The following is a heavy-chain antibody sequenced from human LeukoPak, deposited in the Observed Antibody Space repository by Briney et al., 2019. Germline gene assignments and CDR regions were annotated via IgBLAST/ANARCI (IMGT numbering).Heavy chain of an antibody. J-gene: IGHJ4*02. V-gene: IGHV3-7*05. Sequence: GGCLRLSCAASRFTFSSYWMSWVRQAPGKGLEWVANIKYDGSEKYYVDSVKGRFTISRDNAKNSLFLQMNSLRAEDTAVYYCARRNYCDYWGQGTVVTVSS. CDR1: RFTFSSYW. CDR3: ARRNYCDY. CDR2: IKYDGSEK.